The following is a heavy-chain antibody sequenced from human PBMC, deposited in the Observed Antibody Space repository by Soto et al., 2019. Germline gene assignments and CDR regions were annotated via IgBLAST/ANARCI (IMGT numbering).Heavy chain of an antibody. D-gene: IGHD4-4*01. Sequence: QVQLQESGPGLVKPSQTLSLTCTVSGGSISSGDYYWSWIRQPPGKGLEWIGYIYYSGSTYYTPSLNHRVTISVDTSTNQFSLKLSSVTAADTAVYYCARELVAYSNYDHDWFDPWGQGTLVTVSS. CDR1: GGSISSGDYY. CDR2: IYYSGST. CDR3: ARELVAYSNYDHDWFDP. J-gene: IGHJ5*02. V-gene: IGHV4-30-4*01.